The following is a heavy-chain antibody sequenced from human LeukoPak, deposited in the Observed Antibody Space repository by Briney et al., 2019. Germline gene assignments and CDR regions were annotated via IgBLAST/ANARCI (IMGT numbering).Heavy chain of an antibody. CDR1: GFTLSNYA. D-gene: IGHD6-13*01. V-gene: IGHV3-23*01. CDR3: AKMFDTSTWYVDN. CDR2: ISSSGAYT. J-gene: IGHJ4*02. Sequence: GGSLRLSCAGSGFTLSNYAMTWVRQAPEMGLDWVSVISSSGAYTNYADSVKGRFTISRDSSKNTLYLQMTSLRAEDTAIYYCAKMFDTSTWYVDNWGQGTLVTVSS.